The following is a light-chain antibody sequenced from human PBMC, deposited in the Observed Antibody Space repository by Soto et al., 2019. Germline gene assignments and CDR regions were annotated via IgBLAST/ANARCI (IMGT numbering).Light chain of an antibody. CDR3: MQATQFSWT. V-gene: IGKV2-24*01. CDR1: ESLVHSDGNTY. Sequence: DIVITQTPRSSPVTLGQPASISCRSSESLVHSDGNTYLSWLHQRPGQPPRLLIYKISKRLPGVPERISGSGAGTEFTLKISRVEAEDVGIYYCMQATQFSWTFGQGTKVDIK. CDR2: KIS. J-gene: IGKJ1*01.